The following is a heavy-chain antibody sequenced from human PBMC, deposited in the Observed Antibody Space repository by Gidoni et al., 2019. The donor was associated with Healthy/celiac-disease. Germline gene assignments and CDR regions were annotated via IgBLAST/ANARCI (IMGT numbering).Heavy chain of an antibody. D-gene: IGHD3-22*01. V-gene: IGHV3-20*04. CDR3: ARDPRPYYDSSGYSFDY. Sequence: EVQLVESGGGVVRPGGSLRLSSAAPGFTLDDYGMSWVRQAPGKGLECVSGINWNGGSTGYADSVKGRFTISRDNAKNSLYLQMNSLRAEDTALYYCARDPRPYYDSSGYSFDYWGQGTLVTVSS. CDR1: GFTLDDYG. CDR2: INWNGGST. J-gene: IGHJ4*02.